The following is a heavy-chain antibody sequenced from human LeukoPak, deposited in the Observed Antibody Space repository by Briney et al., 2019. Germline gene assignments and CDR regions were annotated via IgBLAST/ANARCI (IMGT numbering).Heavy chain of an antibody. V-gene: IGHV1-2*02. CDR3: AKNPYEYYFDY. D-gene: IGHD5-12*01. J-gene: IGHJ4*02. CDR1: GYTFTGYY. CDR2: INPNSGDT. Sequence: GASVKVSCKASGYTFTGYYMHWVRQAPGQGLEWMGWINPNSGDTNYAQKFRGRVTMTRDSSINTAYMELSWLRTDDTAMYYCAKNPYEYYFDYWGQGTRVTVSS.